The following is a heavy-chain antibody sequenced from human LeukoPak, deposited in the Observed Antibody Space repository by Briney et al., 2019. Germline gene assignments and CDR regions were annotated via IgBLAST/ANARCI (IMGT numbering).Heavy chain of an antibody. J-gene: IGHJ4*02. CDR2: TYYRSKWYN. CDR1: GDSVSSINGA. V-gene: IGHV6-1*01. D-gene: IGHD6-19*01. Sequence: SQALSLTCDISGDSVSSINGAWNWIRQSPSGGLEWLGRTYYRSKWYNEYAESMKGRMTITPDTSNNRFSLQLNSVTPDDTAVYYCARDLANTGWYTFDYWGQGTLVTVSS. CDR3: ARDLANTGWYTFDY.